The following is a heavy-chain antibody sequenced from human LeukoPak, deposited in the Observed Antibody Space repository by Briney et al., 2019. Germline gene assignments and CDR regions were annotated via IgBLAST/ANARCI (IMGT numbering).Heavy chain of an antibody. CDR3: VRGRPVPAAIWLDP. V-gene: IGHV3-21*01. CDR1: GFTFSSYS. J-gene: IGHJ5*02. CDR2: ISSSSTYI. Sequence: GGSLRLSCAASGFTFSSYSMNWVRQAPGKGLEWVSCISSSSTYIYYADSVWGRFTISRDNTKNSLYLQMNSLRDEDTAVYYCVRGRPVPAAIWLDPWGQGTLVTVSS. D-gene: IGHD2-2*01.